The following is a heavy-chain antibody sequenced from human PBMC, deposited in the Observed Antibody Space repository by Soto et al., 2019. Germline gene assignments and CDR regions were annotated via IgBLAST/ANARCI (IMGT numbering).Heavy chain of an antibody. V-gene: IGHV3-48*01. CDR3: ARENDYGDFTA. CDR2: ISGSSGAI. CDR1: GIRFSSYS. D-gene: IGHD4-17*01. J-gene: IGHJ4*02. Sequence: EERLVESGGGVIQPGGSLRLSCVVSGIRFSSYSMNWVRQAPGKGLEWISYISGSSGAIYYAESVRGRFSISRDNAKNTLFLQMDTLSVEDTATYYCARENDYGDFTAWGQGTLVAVSS.